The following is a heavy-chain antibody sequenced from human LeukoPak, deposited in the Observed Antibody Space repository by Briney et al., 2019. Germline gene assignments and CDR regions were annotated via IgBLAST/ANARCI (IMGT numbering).Heavy chain of an antibody. V-gene: IGHV4-59*01. Sequence: SETLSLTCNASGGSIRGYYWSWIREPPGKGLEWIGYICSSGSTNYNPSLKSRVTMSVDTSKNQFSLKVNSVTAADTAVYYCARVHYYDNSGYWFLDYWGQGTLVTVSS. D-gene: IGHD3-22*01. J-gene: IGHJ4*02. CDR1: GGSIRGYY. CDR3: ARVHYYDNSGYWFLDY. CDR2: ICSSGST.